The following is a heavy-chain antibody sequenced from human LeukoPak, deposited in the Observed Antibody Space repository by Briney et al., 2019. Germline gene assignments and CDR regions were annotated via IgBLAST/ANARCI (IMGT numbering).Heavy chain of an antibody. CDR1: GFTFSTYW. CDR2: IQQDGNEK. Sequence: GGPLRLSCAASGFTFSTYWMSWVRQAPGKGLEWVANIQQDGNEKYYVDSVKGRFTISRDNAKNSLYLQMNSLRVEDTAVYYCASRIVGTPDYFDYWGQGTLVTVSS. V-gene: IGHV3-7*01. J-gene: IGHJ4*02. CDR3: ASRIVGTPDYFDY. D-gene: IGHD1-26*01.